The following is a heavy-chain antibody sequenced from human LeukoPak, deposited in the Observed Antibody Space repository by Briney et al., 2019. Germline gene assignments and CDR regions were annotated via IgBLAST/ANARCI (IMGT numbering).Heavy chain of an antibody. V-gene: IGHV1-2*02. CDR3: ARATTMVRGVIIDDAFDI. CDR2: INPNSGGT. J-gene: IGHJ3*02. D-gene: IGHD3-10*01. Sequence: ASVKVSCKASGYTFTGYYMHWVRQAPGPGLEWMGWINPNSGGTNYAQKFQGRVTMTRNTSISTAYMELSRLRSDDTAVYYCARATTMVRGVIIDDAFDIWGQGTMVTVSS. CDR1: GYTFTGYY.